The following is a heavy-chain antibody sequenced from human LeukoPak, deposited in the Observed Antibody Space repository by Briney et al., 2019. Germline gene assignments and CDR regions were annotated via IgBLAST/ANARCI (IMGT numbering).Heavy chain of an antibody. D-gene: IGHD5-18*01. CDR1: GGSVSSGSYY. J-gene: IGHJ4*01. Sequence: SETLSLTCNVSGGSVSSGSYYWSWIRQPPGKGLEWIGYIYNSGTTNYNPSLKSRVTISVDSSKNQFSLKLTSVTDADTAVYYCARGARGYSYGWGQGTLVTVSS. CDR3: ARGARGYSYG. CDR2: IYNSGTT. V-gene: IGHV4-61*01.